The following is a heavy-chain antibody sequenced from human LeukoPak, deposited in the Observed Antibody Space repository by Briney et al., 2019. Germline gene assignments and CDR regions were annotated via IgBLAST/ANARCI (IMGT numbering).Heavy chain of an antibody. J-gene: IGHJ6*03. CDR1: GGTFSSYA. Sequence: SVKVSCKASGGTFSSYAISWVRQAPGQGLEWMGGIIPIFGTANYAQKFQGRVTITADESTSTAYMELSSLRFEDTAVYYCARDRVVEYSSSYYYMDVWGKGTTVTVSS. V-gene: IGHV1-69*13. CDR3: ARDRVVEYSSSYYYMDV. CDR2: IIPIFGTA. D-gene: IGHD6-6*01.